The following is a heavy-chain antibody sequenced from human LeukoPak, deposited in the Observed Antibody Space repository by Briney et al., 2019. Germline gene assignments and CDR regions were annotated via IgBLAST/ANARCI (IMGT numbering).Heavy chain of an antibody. CDR2: IYYSGST. CDR3: ARDFHGSGGY. J-gene: IGHJ4*02. D-gene: IGHD3-10*01. Sequence: SETLSLTCTVSGGSISSSSYYWGWIRQPPGKGLEWIGSIYYSGSTYYNPSLKSRVTISVDTTKNQFSLKLSSVTAADTAVYYCARDFHGSGGYWGQGTLVTVSS. CDR1: GGSISSSSYY. V-gene: IGHV4-39*07.